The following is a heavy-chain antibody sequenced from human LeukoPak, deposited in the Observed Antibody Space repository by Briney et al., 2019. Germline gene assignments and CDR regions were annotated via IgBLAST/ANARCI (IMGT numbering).Heavy chain of an antibody. CDR3: ARVPLIAAAPFDY. CDR2: IYSGGST. J-gene: IGHJ4*02. CDR1: GFTFSSHH. Sequence: GGSLRLSCAASGFTFSSHHMTWVRQAPGKGLEWVSVIYSGGSTYYADSVKGRFTISRDNSKNTLYLQMNSLRAGDTAVYYCARVPLIAAAPFDYWGQGTLVTVSS. D-gene: IGHD6-13*01. V-gene: IGHV3-53*01.